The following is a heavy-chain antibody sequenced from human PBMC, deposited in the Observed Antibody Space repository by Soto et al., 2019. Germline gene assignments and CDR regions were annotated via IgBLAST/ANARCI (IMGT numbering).Heavy chain of an antibody. V-gene: IGHV3-20*01. Sequence: EVQLVESGGGVVRPGGSLRLSCAASGFTFDDYGMSWVRQPPGKGLEWVSGINWSGGSTSYGDSVRGRFTISRDNAKNSLYLQMNSLRAEDTALYHWARWRRCSGTSCYPYYYYYMDVWGKGTTVTVSS. D-gene: IGHD2-2*01. J-gene: IGHJ6*03. CDR2: INWSGGST. CDR3: ARWRRCSGTSCYPYYYYYMDV. CDR1: GFTFDDYG.